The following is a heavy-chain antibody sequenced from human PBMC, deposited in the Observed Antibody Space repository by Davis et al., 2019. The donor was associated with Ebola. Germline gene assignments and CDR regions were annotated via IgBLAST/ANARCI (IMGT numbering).Heavy chain of an antibody. Sequence: GESLKISCAASEFTFNKYAMHWVRQAPGKGLEWVGLIWYDGSVKYYGDSVKGRFTISRDNSKDSAYLQMTSLRVEDTAVYYCATRFSNSDGALDIWGRGTLVTVSS. D-gene: IGHD1-7*01. V-gene: IGHV3-33*03. CDR1: EFTFNKYA. J-gene: IGHJ3*02. CDR2: IWYDGSVK. CDR3: ATRFSNSDGALDI.